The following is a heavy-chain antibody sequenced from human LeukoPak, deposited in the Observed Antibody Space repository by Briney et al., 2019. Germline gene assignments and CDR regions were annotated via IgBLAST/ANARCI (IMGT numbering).Heavy chain of an antibody. D-gene: IGHD6-6*01. CDR2: ISYDGSNK. Sequence: GRSLRLSCAASGFTFSSYGMHWVRQAPGKGLEWVAVISYDGSNKYYADSVKGRFTISRDNSKNPLYLQMNSLRAEDTAVYYCAKENIAARPDYYYYYGMDVWGQGTTVTVSS. CDR3: AKENIAARPDYYYYYGMDV. CDR1: GFTFSSYG. J-gene: IGHJ6*02. V-gene: IGHV3-30*18.